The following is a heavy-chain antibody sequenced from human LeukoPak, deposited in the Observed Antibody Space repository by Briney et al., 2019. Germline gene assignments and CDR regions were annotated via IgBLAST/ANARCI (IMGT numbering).Heavy chain of an antibody. J-gene: IGHJ4*02. Sequence: SETLSLTCTVSGGSISSYYWSWIRQPPGKGLEWIGYIYYSGSTYYNPFLKSRVTISVDTSKNQFSLKLSSVTAADTAVYYCASSLLGAAHRFDYWGQGTLVTVSS. CDR1: GGSISSYY. CDR2: IYYSGST. CDR3: ASSLLGAAHRFDY. D-gene: IGHD1-26*01. V-gene: IGHV4-59*08.